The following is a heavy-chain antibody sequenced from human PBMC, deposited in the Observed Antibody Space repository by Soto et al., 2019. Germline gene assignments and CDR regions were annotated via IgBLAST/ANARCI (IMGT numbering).Heavy chain of an antibody. CDR1: GGTFSSYA. V-gene: IGHV1-69*01. CDR3: ARSQGSSTSLEIYYYYYYGMDV. CDR2: IIPISGTA. J-gene: IGHJ6*02. Sequence: QVQLVQSGAEVKKPGSSVKVSCKASGGTFSSYAISWVRQAPGQGLEWMGGIIPISGTANYAQKLQCRVTINAEESTSTAYMELSSLRSEDTAVYYCARSQGSSTSLEIYYYYYYGMDVWGQGTTVTVSS. D-gene: IGHD2-2*01.